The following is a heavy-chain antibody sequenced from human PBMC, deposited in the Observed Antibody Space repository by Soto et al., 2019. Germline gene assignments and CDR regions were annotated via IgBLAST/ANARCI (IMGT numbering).Heavy chain of an antibody. Sequence: VASVKVSCKASGYTFTSYDINWVRQATGQGFEYLGWINPNSGGTNYAQKFQGWVTMTRDTFISTAYMELSRLRSDDTAVYYCARERAARQDYYYYYYGMDVWGQGTTVTVSS. CDR1: GYTFTSYD. J-gene: IGHJ6*02. V-gene: IGHV1-2*04. CDR3: ARERAARQDYYYYYYGMDV. CDR2: INPNSGGT. D-gene: IGHD6-6*01.